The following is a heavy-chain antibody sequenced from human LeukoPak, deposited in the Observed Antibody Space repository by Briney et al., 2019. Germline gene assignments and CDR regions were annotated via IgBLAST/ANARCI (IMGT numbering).Heavy chain of an antibody. V-gene: IGHV3-48*01. D-gene: IGHD2-2*01. Sequence: GGSLRLSCAASGFTFSSYSMNWVRQAPGKGLEWVSYISSSRSTIYYADSVKGRFTISRDNAKNSLYLQMNSLRGEDTAVYYCARDCSSTSCYEPRYWGQGTLVTVSS. CDR3: ARDCSSTSCYEPRY. J-gene: IGHJ4*02. CDR2: ISSSRSTI. CDR1: GFTFSSYS.